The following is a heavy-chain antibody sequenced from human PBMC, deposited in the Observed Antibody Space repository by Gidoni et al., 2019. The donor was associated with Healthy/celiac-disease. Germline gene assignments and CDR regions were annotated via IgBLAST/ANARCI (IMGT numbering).Heavy chain of an antibody. CDR2: INTNTGNP. CDR1: GYTFTSYA. Sequence: QVQLVQSGSELKKPGASVKVSCKASGYTFTSYAMTWVRQVPGQGLEWMGCINTNTGNPTDAQGFTVRFVFSLDTSFSTAYLQISSLKAEDTALYYCARRGIVVVPAAAPLYGMDVWGQGTTVTVSS. D-gene: IGHD2-2*01. V-gene: IGHV7-4-1*02. J-gene: IGHJ6*02. CDR3: ARRGIVVVPAAAPLYGMDV.